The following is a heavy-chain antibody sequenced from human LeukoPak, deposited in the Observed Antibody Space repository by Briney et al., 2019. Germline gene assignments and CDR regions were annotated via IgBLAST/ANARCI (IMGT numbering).Heavy chain of an antibody. V-gene: IGHV4-38-2*01. J-gene: IGHJ4*02. CDR1: GYSISSGYY. Sequence: SETLSLTCAVSGYSISSGYYWSWIRQPPGKGLEWIGSIYHSGSTYYNPSLKSRVTISVDTSKNQFSLKLSSVTAADTAVYNCARRREVQYYFDYWGQGTLVTVSS. D-gene: IGHD4/OR15-4a*01. CDR3: ARRREVQYYFDY. CDR2: IYHSGST.